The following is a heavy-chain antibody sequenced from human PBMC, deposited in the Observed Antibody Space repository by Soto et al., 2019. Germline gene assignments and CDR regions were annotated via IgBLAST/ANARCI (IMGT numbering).Heavy chain of an antibody. Sequence: GGSLRLSCAASGFTFSAYVMSWVRQAPGKGLEWVSAISGRGGSTYYADSVKGRFTISRDNSKNTLYLQMNSLRGEDTAVYYCAKHSGAFYGLDVWGQGTTVTVSS. D-gene: IGHD6-19*01. CDR2: ISGRGGST. CDR1: GFTFSAYV. V-gene: IGHV3-23*01. J-gene: IGHJ6*02. CDR3: AKHSGAFYGLDV.